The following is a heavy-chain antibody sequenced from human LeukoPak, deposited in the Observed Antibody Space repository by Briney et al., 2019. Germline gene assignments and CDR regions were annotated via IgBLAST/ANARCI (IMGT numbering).Heavy chain of an antibody. V-gene: IGHV1-46*01. J-gene: IGHJ4*02. CDR1: GYTFTSYY. Sequence: ASVKVSCKASGYTFTSYYMHWVRQAPGQGLEWMGIINPSGGTTSYAQKFQGRVTMTRDTSTSTVYMELSSLRSEDTAVYYCARGGMVGASKGKTFDNWGQGTLVTVSS. CDR2: INPSGGTT. CDR3: ARGGMVGASKGKTFDN. D-gene: IGHD1-26*01.